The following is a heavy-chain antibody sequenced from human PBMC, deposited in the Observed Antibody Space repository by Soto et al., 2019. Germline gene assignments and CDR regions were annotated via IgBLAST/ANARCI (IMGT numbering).Heavy chain of an antibody. CDR1: GYTFTTYD. V-gene: IGHV1-8*01. Sequence: QVQLMQSGAEVKKPGASVKVSCKASGYTFTTYDINCVRQAPGQGLEWMGWMNPNRTNTGYAEKFQGRVTMTRDTSISTAYMELSSLRYADTAVYYCVRGGFLSHDHVIIAPATLGFDPWGQGTLVTVSS. D-gene: IGHD2-2*01. CDR2: MNPNRTNT. J-gene: IGHJ5*02. CDR3: VRGGFLSHDHVIIAPATLGFDP.